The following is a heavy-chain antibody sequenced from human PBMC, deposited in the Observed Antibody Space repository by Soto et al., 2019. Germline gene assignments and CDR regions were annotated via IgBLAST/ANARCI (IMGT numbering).Heavy chain of an antibody. D-gene: IGHD3-10*01. J-gene: IGHJ6*03. CDR1: GDSISSSSHY. CDR3: ARGITKVWGATLYYYYMDV. Sequence: QLQLQESGPGLVKPSETLSLTCTVSGDSISSSSHYWSWIRQPPGKGLEWIGSIYYSGTTYYNPSLKSRVTISVDPSTSQFSLKLSSVTAADTAAYYCARGITKVWGATLYYYYMDVWGKGTTVTVSS. V-gene: IGHV4-39*01. CDR2: IYYSGTT.